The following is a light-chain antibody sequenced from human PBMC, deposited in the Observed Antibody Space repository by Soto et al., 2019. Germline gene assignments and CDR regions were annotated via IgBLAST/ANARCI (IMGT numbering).Light chain of an antibody. CDR2: EVS. CDR3: SSFAANNNLV. Sequence: QSALTQPPSASGSPGQSVTISCTGTSSDVGGYNYVSWYQQHPGKAPKLMISEVSKRPSGVPDRFSGSKSGNTASLTVSGLQAEDEADYYCSSFAANNNLVFGGRTQLTVL. CDR1: SSDVGGYNY. J-gene: IGLJ2*01. V-gene: IGLV2-8*01.